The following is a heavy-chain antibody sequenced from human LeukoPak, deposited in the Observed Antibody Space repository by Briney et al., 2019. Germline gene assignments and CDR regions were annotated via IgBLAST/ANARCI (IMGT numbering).Heavy chain of an antibody. CDR3: ARGNGWYEMQYYFDY. D-gene: IGHD6-19*01. CDR1: GFTFSNYV. Sequence: GGSLRLSCAASGFTFSNYVMNWVRQAPGKGLEWVSTISESGGSTYYADSVKGRFTISRDNSKNTLYLQMNSLRAEDTAVYYCARGNGWYEMQYYFDYWGQGTLVTVSS. CDR2: ISESGGST. V-gene: IGHV3-23*01. J-gene: IGHJ4*02.